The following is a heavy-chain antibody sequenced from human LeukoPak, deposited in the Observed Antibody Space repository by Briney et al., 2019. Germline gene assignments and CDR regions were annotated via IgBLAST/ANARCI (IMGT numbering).Heavy chain of an antibody. CDR3: ARSGNVGNYDILARGSWFDP. D-gene: IGHD3-9*01. CDR2: IIPIFGTA. Sequence: GASVKVSCKASGGTFSSYAISWVRQAPGHGLEWMGGIIPIFGTANYAQKFQGRVTITTDESTSTAYMELSSLRSEDTAVYYCARSGNVGNYDILARGSWFDPWGQGTLVTVSS. V-gene: IGHV1-69*05. CDR1: GGTFSSYA. J-gene: IGHJ5*02.